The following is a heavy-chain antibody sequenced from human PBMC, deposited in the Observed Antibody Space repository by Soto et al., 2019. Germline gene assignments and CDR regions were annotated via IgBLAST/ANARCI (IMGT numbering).Heavy chain of an antibody. D-gene: IGHD2-15*01. CDR3: ARSLGYCSGGSCSS. V-gene: IGHV1-24*01. CDR2: FDPEDGET. CDR1: GYTLTELS. J-gene: IGHJ5*02. Sequence: ASVKVSCKVSGYTLTELSMHWVRQAPGKGLEWMGGFDPEDGETIYAQKFQSRVTMTEDTSTDTAYMKMSSLRSEYTAVYYCARSLGYCSGGSCSSWGQGTLVTVS.